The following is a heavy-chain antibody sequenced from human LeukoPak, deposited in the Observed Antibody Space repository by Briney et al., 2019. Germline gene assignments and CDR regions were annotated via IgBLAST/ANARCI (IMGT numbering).Heavy chain of an antibody. J-gene: IGHJ1*01. D-gene: IGHD2-21*02. CDR1: GGSFSGYY. Sequence: SETLSLTCDVYGGSFSGYYWSWIRQPPGKGLEWIGEINHSGSTNYNPSLKSRVTISVDTSKNQFSLKLSSMTAADTAVYYCARGMAYCGGDCPGYFQHWGQGTLVTVSS. CDR2: INHSGST. V-gene: IGHV4-34*01. CDR3: ARGMAYCGGDCPGYFQH.